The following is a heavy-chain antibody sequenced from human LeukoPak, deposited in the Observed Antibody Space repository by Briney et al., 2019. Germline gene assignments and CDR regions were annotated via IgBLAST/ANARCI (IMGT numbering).Heavy chain of an antibody. J-gene: IGHJ4*02. CDR3: ARDPQGDSYFDY. V-gene: IGHV1-2*02. CDR1: GYSFTGCY. CDR2: INPSTCAA. Sequence: ASVKVSCKPSGYSFTGCYMHWVRQAPGQGLEWMGWINPSTCAAKYAQKFQGTVTMTRDTSISTAYMELRRLRSDDTAVYYCARDPQGDSYFDYWGQGTLVTVSS. D-gene: IGHD2-21*02.